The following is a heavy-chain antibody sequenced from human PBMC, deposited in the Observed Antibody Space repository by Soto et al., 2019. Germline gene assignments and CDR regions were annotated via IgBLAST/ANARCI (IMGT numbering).Heavy chain of an antibody. CDR1: GGTFSSYA. Sequence: SVKVSCKASGGTFSSYAISWVRQAPGQGLEWMGGIIPIFGTVNYAQKFHGRVTITADESTSTAYMELSSLRSEDTAVYYCARASGDGPSNFDFDYWGPVTLVTVS. CDR3: ARASGDGPSNFDFDY. D-gene: IGHD3-10*01. CDR2: IIPIFGTV. J-gene: IGHJ4*02. V-gene: IGHV1-69*13.